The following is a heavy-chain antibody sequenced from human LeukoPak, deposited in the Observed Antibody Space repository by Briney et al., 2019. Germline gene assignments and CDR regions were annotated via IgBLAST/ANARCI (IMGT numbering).Heavy chain of an antibody. CDR3: AKDRGYGPYYFDY. D-gene: IGHD5-12*01. J-gene: IGHJ4*02. CDR1: GFTFSSYG. Sequence: GGSLRLSCAASGFTFSSYGMHWVRQAPGKGLGWVAVIWYDGSNKYYADSVKGRFTISRDNSKNTLYLQMNSLRAEDTAVYYCAKDRGYGPYYFDYWGQGTLVTVSS. V-gene: IGHV3-33*06. CDR2: IWYDGSNK.